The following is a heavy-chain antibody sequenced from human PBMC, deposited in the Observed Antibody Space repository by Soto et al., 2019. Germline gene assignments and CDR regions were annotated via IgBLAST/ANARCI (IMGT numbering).Heavy chain of an antibody. CDR2: INSDGKTT. D-gene: IGHD1-1*01. J-gene: IGHJ4*02. CDR1: GFTFSSYW. CDR3: AKGGSGKGDY. V-gene: IGHV3-74*01. Sequence: VQLVESGGGLVQPGGSLRLSCEASGFTFSSYWMHWVRQAPGKGLVWVSRINSDGKTTTYADSVKGRFTISRDNAKNTLYLQMNSLRAEDTAVYYCAKGGSGKGDYWGQGTLVTVSS.